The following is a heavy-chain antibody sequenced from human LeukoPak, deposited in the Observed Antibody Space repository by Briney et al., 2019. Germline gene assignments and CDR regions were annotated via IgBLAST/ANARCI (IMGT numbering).Heavy chain of an antibody. CDR1: GFTFSSYG. Sequence: PGGSLRLSCSASGFTFSSYGMHWVRPAPGKGLAWVAVISYDGSNKYYADSVKGRFTISRDNSKNPLYLQMNSLRAEDTAVYYCATTEGWFGEPLIYYYGMDVWGKGTTVTVSS. CDR2: ISYDGSNK. V-gene: IGHV3-30*03. D-gene: IGHD3-10*01. CDR3: ATTEGWFGEPLIYYYGMDV. J-gene: IGHJ6*04.